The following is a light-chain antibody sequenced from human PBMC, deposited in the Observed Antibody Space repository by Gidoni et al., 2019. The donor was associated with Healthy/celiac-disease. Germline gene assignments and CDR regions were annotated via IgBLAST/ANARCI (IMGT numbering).Light chain of an antibody. V-gene: IGKV1-39*01. Sequence: DIQMTQSPSSLSASVGDRVTITCRASQSISSYLNWYQQKPGKDPKLLIYAASSLQSWIPSRFSGSGSGTDFTLTISSLQPEDFATYYCQQSYSTPYTFGQGTKLEIK. CDR3: QQSYSTPYT. J-gene: IGKJ2*01. CDR2: AAS. CDR1: QSISSY.